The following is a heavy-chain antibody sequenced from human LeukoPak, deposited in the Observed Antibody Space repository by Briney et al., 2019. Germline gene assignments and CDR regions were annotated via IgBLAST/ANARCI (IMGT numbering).Heavy chain of an antibody. CDR2: IKQDGSEK. J-gene: IGHJ4*02. CDR1: GFTFSSYS. Sequence: PGGSLRLSCAASGFTFSSYSMNWVRQAPGKGLEWVANIKQDGSEKYYVDSVKGRFTISRDNAKNSLYLQMNSLRAEDTAVYYCARDRPTWIQLWSPYFDYWGQGTLVTVSS. CDR3: ARDRPTWIQLWSPYFDY. D-gene: IGHD5-18*01. V-gene: IGHV3-7*01.